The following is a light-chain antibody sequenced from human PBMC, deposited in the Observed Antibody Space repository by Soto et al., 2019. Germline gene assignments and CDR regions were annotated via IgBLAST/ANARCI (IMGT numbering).Light chain of an antibody. Sequence: QSVLTQPPSVSAAPGQKVTISCSGSSSNIGNNYVSWYQQLPGTAPKLLIYDNSKRPSGIPDRFSGSKFGTSATLGITGLQTGDEADYYCGTWDSSLSAGVFGGGTKLTVL. V-gene: IGLV1-51*01. CDR3: GTWDSSLSAGV. J-gene: IGLJ2*01. CDR2: DNS. CDR1: SSNIGNNY.